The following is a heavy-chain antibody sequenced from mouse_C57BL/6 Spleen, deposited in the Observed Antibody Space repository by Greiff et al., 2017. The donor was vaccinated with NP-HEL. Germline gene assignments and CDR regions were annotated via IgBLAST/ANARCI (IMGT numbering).Heavy chain of an antibody. CDR3: ARSGYDGYFSLYYFDY. D-gene: IGHD2-3*01. CDR2: INPSNGGT. CDR1: GYTFTSYW. J-gene: IGHJ2*01. V-gene: IGHV1-53*01. Sequence: QVQLQQSGTELVKPGASVKLSCKASGYTFTSYWMHWVKQRPGQGLEWIGNINPSNGGTNYNEKFKSKATLTVDKSSSTAYMQLSSLTSEDSAVYYCARSGYDGYFSLYYFDYWGQGTTLTVSS.